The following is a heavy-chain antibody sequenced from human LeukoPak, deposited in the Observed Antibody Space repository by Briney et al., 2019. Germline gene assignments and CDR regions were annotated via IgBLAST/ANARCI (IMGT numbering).Heavy chain of an antibody. CDR3: AKDISGYVPPTRPFDY. Sequence: GGSLRLSCAASGFTFSSYAMSWVRQAPGKGLEWVSAISGSGGSTYYADSVKGRFTISRDNSKNTLYLQMNSLRAEDTAVYYCAKDISGYVPPTRPFDYWGQGTLVTVSS. V-gene: IGHV3-23*01. CDR2: ISGSGGST. J-gene: IGHJ4*02. D-gene: IGHD5-12*01. CDR1: GFTFSSYA.